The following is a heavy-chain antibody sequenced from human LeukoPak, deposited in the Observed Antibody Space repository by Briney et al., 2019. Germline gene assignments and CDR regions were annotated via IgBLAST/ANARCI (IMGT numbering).Heavy chain of an antibody. D-gene: IGHD6-13*01. Sequence: PSQTLSLTCTVSGGSISSGDYYWSWIRQPPGKGLEWIGHIYHSGITYYNPSLKSRVTFLVDTSKNQFSLKVNSVTAADTAVYHCARARAYSSSWDYFDYWGQGTLVTVSS. CDR3: ARARAYSSSWDYFDY. CDR2: IYHSGIT. J-gene: IGHJ4*02. CDR1: GGSISSGDYY. V-gene: IGHV4-30-4*08.